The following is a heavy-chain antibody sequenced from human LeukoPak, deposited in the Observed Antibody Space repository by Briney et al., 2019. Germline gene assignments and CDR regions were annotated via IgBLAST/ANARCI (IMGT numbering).Heavy chain of an antibody. V-gene: IGHV2-5*01. CDR1: GFSLSTTAVG. D-gene: IGHD5-18*01. CDR3: AHSQWIHSFDY. Sequence: SGPTLVKPTQTLTLTCTFSGFSLSTTAVGVGWVRQPPGKALNWLAVIYWNDDKRSSPSLKSRLTITKDTSKNQVVLTMTNMDPVDTATYYCAHSQWIHSFDYWGQGTLVTVSS. J-gene: IGHJ4*02. CDR2: IYWNDDK.